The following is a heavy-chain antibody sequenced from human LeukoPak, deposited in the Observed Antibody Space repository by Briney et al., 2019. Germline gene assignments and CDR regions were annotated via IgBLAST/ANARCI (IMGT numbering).Heavy chain of an antibody. CDR2: INAGNGNT. J-gene: IGHJ6*02. V-gene: IGHV1-3*01. Sequence: ASVKVSCKASGYTFTSYAMHWVRQAPGQRLEWMGWINAGNGNTKYSQKFQGRVTITRDTSASTAYMELSSLRSEDTVVYYCARDPFLDYYYGMDVWGQGTTVTVSS. CDR1: GYTFTSYA. CDR3: ARDPFLDYYYGMDV. D-gene: IGHD3-3*01.